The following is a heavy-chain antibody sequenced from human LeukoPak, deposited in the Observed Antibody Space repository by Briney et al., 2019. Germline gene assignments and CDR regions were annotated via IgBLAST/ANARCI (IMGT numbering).Heavy chain of an antibody. CDR3: ARDPGGDCYFDY. Sequence: GGSLRLSCAASGFTFSKSWMGWVRQAPGKGLEWVSYISSSGSTIYYADSVKGRFTISRDNAKNSLYLQMNSLRAEDTAVYYCARDPGGDCYFDYWGQGTLVTVSS. V-gene: IGHV3-11*01. J-gene: IGHJ4*02. CDR2: ISSSGSTI. D-gene: IGHD2-21*02. CDR1: GFTFSKSW.